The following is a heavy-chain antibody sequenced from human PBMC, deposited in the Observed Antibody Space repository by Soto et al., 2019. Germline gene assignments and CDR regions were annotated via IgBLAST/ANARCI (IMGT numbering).Heavy chain of an antibody. J-gene: IGHJ5*02. Sequence: QLQLQESGPGLVKPSETLSLTCTVSGGSISSSSYYWGWIRQPPGKGLEWIGSIYYSGSTYYNPSLKSRVNGPVDTSKNKFTQKLCSVMAGETAVYYCASGGVTVIGVVTAPVFDPWGQGTLVTVSS. D-gene: IGHD3-22*01. V-gene: IGHV4-39*01. CDR1: GGSISSSSYY. CDR3: ASGGVTVIGVVTAPVFDP. CDR2: IYYSGST.